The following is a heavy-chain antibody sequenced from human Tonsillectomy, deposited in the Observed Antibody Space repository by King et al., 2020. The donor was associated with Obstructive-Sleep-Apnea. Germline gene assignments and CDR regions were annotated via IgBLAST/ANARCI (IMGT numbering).Heavy chain of an antibody. CDR1: GYSFTSYW. D-gene: IGHD3-9*01. J-gene: IGHJ5*02. V-gene: IGHV5-51*01. CDR3: ARVHDILTGYNWFDP. CDR2: IYPGDSDT. Sequence: VQLVESGAEVKKPGESLKISCKGSGYSFTSYWIGWVRQMPGKGLEWMGIIYPGDSDTRYSPSFQGQVTISADKSISTAYLQWSSLKALDTAMYYCARVHDILTGYNWFDPWGQGTLVTVSS.